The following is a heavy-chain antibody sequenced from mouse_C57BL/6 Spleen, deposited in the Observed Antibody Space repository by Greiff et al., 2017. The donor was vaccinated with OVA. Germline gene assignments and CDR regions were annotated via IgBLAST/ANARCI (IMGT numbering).Heavy chain of an antibody. Sequence: VKLQESGAELVRPGTSVKVSCKASGYAFTNYLIEWVKQRPGQGLEWIGVINPGSGGTNYNEKFKGKATLTADKSSSTAYMQLSSLTSEDSAVYFCARRDYGYDYYAMDYWGQGTSVTVSS. CDR3: ARRDYGYDYYAMDY. CDR2: INPGSGGT. V-gene: IGHV1-54*01. CDR1: GYAFTNYL. D-gene: IGHD2-2*01. J-gene: IGHJ4*01.